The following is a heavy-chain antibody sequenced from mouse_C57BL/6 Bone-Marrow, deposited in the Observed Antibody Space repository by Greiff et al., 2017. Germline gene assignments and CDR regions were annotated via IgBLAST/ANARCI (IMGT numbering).Heavy chain of an antibody. CDR1: GFTFSSYA. J-gene: IGHJ1*03. CDR2: ISDGGSYT. Sequence: EVKLVESGGGLVKPGGSLKLSCAASGFTFSSYAMSWVRQTPEKRLEWVATISDGGSYTYYPDNVKGRFTLSRDNAKNNLDLQMSHLKSEDTAMYYCARVYLGSFDVWGTGTTVTVSS. D-gene: IGHD2-3*01. V-gene: IGHV5-4*03. CDR3: ARVYLGSFDV.